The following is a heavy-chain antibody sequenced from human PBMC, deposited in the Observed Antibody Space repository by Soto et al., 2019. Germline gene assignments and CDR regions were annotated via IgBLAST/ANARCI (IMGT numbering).Heavy chain of an antibody. CDR1: GGSISSGGYY. D-gene: IGHD2-2*01. J-gene: IGHJ5*02. CDR2: IYYSGST. Sequence: SETLSLPCTVPGGSISSGGYYWSWIRQHPGKGLERIGYIYYSGSTCYNPSLKSRVTISVDTSKNQFSLKLSSVTAADTAVYYCASYSKRLGYCSSTSCYNWFDPWGQGTLVTVSS. V-gene: IGHV4-31*03. CDR3: ASYSKRLGYCSSTSCYNWFDP.